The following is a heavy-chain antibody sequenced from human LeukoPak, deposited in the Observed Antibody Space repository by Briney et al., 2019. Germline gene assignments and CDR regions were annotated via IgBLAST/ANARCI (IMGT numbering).Heavy chain of an antibody. CDR3: ATDSGTYFLF. V-gene: IGHV1-24*01. CDR1: GYTLTQLS. CDR2: FDPEDGET. J-gene: IGHJ4*02. Sequence: ASVKVSCKVSGYTLTQLSMHWVRQAPGKGLEWMGGFDPEDGETIYAQKFQGRVTMTEDTFTDTAYMELNSLRSDDTAMYYCATDSGTYFLFWGQGTLVTVSS. D-gene: IGHD1-26*01.